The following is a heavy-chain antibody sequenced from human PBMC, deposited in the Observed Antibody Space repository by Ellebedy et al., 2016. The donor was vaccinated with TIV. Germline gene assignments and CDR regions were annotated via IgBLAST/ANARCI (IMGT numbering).Heavy chain of an antibody. J-gene: IGHJ4*02. V-gene: IGHV4-59*01. CDR3: AREAPVKWELRGGGFDY. CDR2: IYYSGST. CDR1: GGSISSYY. Sequence: SETLSLXXTVSGGSISSYYWSWIRQPPGKGLEWIGYIYYSGSTNYNPSLKSRVTISVDTSKNQFSLKLSSVTAADTAVYYCAREAPVKWELRGGGFDYWGQGTLVTVSS. D-gene: IGHD1-26*01.